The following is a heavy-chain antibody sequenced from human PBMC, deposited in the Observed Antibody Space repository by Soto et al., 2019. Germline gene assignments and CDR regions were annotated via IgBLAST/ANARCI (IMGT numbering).Heavy chain of an antibody. CDR1: GFTFSSYG. Sequence: QVQLVESGGGVVQPGRSLRLSCAASGFTFSSYGMHWVRQAPGKGLEWVAVIWYDGSNKYYADSVKGRFTISRDNSKNTLYLQMNSLRAEDTAVYYCARDGTMNTVVTLDAFDIWGQGTMVTVSS. D-gene: IGHD4-17*01. CDR3: ARDGTMNTVVTLDAFDI. J-gene: IGHJ3*02. V-gene: IGHV3-33*01. CDR2: IWYDGSNK.